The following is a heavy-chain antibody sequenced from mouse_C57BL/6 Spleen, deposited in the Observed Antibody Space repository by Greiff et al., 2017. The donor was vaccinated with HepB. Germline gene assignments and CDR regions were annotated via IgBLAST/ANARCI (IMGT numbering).Heavy chain of an antibody. V-gene: IGHV1-50*01. D-gene: IGHD1-1*01. CDR1: GYTFTSYW. CDR3: AFITTGGDY. CDR2: IDPSDSYT. Sequence: QVQLQQPGAELVKPGASVKLSCKASGYTFTSYWMQWVKQRPGQGLEWIGEIDPSDSYTNYNQKFKGKATLTVDTSSSTAYMQLSSLTSEDSAVYYCAFITTGGDYWGQGTTLTVSS. J-gene: IGHJ2*01.